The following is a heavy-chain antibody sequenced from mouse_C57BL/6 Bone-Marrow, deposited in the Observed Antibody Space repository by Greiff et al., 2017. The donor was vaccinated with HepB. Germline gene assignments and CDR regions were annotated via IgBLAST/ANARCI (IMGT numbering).Heavy chain of an antibody. V-gene: IGHV10-3*01. CDR1: GFTFNTYA. J-gene: IGHJ1*03. Sequence: EVQRVESGGGLVQPKGSLKLSCAASGFTFNTYAMHWVRQAPGKGLEWVARIRSKSSNYATYYADSVKDRFTISRDDSQSMLYLQMNNLKTEDTAMYYCVRDREDYYYGSSYWYFDVWGTGTTVTVSS. D-gene: IGHD1-1*01. CDR3: VRDREDYYYGSSYWYFDV. CDR2: IRSKSSNYAT.